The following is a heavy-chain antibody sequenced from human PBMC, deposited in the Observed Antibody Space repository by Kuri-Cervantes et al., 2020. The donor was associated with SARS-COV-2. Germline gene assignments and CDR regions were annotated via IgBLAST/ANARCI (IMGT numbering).Heavy chain of an antibody. CDR2: ISGSGGST. V-gene: IGHV3-23*01. CDR3: AKDLKNYYYYMDV. Sequence: GESLKISCAASGFTFSSYAMSWVRQAPGKGLEWVSAISGSGGSTYYADSVKGRFTISRDNSKNTLYPQMNSLRAEDTAVYYCAKDLKNYYYYMDVWGKGTTVTVSS. CDR1: GFTFSSYA. J-gene: IGHJ6*03.